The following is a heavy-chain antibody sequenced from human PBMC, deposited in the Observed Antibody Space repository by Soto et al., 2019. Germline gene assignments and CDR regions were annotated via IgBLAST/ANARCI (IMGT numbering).Heavy chain of an antibody. Sequence: PSETLSLTCTFSGGSISSSSYYLGWIRQPPGKGLEWIGSIYYSGSTYYNPSLKSRVTISVDTSKNQFSLKLSSVTAADTAVYYCARLFLAPPAAGTVPDYWGQGTLVTVSS. D-gene: IGHD6-13*01. CDR3: ARLFLAPPAAGTVPDY. V-gene: IGHV4-39*01. CDR2: IYYSGST. J-gene: IGHJ4*02. CDR1: GGSISSSSYY.